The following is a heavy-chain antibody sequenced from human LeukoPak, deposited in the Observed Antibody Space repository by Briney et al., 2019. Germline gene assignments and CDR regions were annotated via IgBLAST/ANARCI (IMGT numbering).Heavy chain of an antibody. D-gene: IGHD3-22*01. CDR3: ARDDSSGYLYYFDC. V-gene: IGHV3-23*01. J-gene: IGHJ4*02. CDR2: ISLSSGSR. CDR1: GFTFSSFA. Sequence: GGSLRLSCAASGFTFSSFAMTWVRQAPGEGLEWVSYISLSSGSRNYADSVKGRFTISRDNAKNTLYLQMHSLRAEDTAVYYCARDDSSGYLYYFDCWGQGTLVTVSS.